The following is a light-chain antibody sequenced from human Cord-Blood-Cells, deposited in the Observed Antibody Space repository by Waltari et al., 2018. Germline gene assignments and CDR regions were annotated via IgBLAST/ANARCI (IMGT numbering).Light chain of an antibody. Sequence: QSVLTQPPSASGTPGQRVTISCSGSSSNIGRNTVNWYQQLPGTAPNLSIYSNNQRPSGVPDRSSGSKSGTSASLAISGLQSEDEADYYCAAWDDSLNGPVFGGGTKLTVL. CDR1: SSNIGRNT. V-gene: IGLV1-44*01. J-gene: IGLJ2*01. CDR2: SNN. CDR3: AAWDDSLNGPV.